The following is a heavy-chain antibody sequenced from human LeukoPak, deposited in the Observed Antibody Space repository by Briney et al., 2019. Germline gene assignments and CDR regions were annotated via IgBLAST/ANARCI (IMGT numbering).Heavy chain of an antibody. V-gene: IGHV1-8*01. CDR1: GYTFTSYD. CDR3: ARYTWDTHRAFDI. D-gene: IGHD1-26*01. J-gene: IGHJ3*02. CDR2: MNPNSGNT. Sequence: ASVKVSCKASGYTFTSYDINWVRQATGQGLEWMGWMNPNSGNTGYAQKFQGRVTMTRNTSISTAYMGLSSLRSEDTAVYYCARYTWDTHRAFDIWGQGTMVTVSS.